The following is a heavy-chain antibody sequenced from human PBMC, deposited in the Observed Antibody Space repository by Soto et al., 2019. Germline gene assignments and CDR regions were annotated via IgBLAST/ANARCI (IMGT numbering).Heavy chain of an antibody. CDR1: GGSVSSSRYY. D-gene: IGHD4-17*01. CDR3: ARQDYSDLDLDY. J-gene: IGHJ4*02. V-gene: IGHV4-39*01. CDR2: IYYSGST. Sequence: QLQLQESGPGLVKPSETLSLTCTVSGGSVSSSRYYWGWIRQPPGKGLEWIGTIYYSGSTYYNPSLKSRVPISADTSKNQCSLKLSSVTAADTAVYFCARQDYSDLDLDYWGQGTRVTVSS.